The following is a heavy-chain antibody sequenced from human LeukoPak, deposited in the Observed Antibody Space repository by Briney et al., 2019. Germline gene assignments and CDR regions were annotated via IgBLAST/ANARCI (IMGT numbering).Heavy chain of an antibody. CDR1: GFTFSGFA. Sequence: GGSLRLSCAASGFTFSGFAMSWVRRTPGKGLEWVSGIRSDGGDAAYADSVKGRFTISRDNAKNTVYLQMNSLRAEDTAVYYCAVIITRHYWGQGTLVTVSP. D-gene: IGHD3-22*01. CDR2: IRSDGGDA. J-gene: IGHJ4*02. V-gene: IGHV3-23*01. CDR3: AVIITRHY.